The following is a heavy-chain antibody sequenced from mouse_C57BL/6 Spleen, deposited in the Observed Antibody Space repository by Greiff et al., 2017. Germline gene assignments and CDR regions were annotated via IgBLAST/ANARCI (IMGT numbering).Heavy chain of an antibody. CDR3: ARRGETGTLFAY. J-gene: IGHJ3*01. V-gene: IGHV5-9*01. CDR1: GFTFSSYT. CDR2: ISGGGGNT. D-gene: IGHD4-1*01. Sequence: EVKLVESGGGLVKPGGSLKLSCAASGFTFSSYTMSWVRQTPEKRLEWVATISGGGGNTYYPDSVKGRFTISRDNAKNTLYLQMSSLRSEDTALYYCARRGETGTLFAYWGQGTLVTVSA.